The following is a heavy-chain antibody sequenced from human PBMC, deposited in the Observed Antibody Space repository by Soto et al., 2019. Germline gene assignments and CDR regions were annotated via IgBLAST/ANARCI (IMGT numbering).Heavy chain of an antibody. J-gene: IGHJ5*02. CDR1: GGTFSSYA. V-gene: IGHV1-69*13. CDR2: IIPIFGTA. Sequence: SVKVPGKASGGTFSSYAISWVRQAPGQGLEWMGGIIPIFGTANYAQKFQGRVTITADESTSTAYMELSSLRSEDTAVYYCARDNPVVPAAIDWFDPWAQGTLVTVSS. D-gene: IGHD2-2*02. CDR3: ARDNPVVPAAIDWFDP.